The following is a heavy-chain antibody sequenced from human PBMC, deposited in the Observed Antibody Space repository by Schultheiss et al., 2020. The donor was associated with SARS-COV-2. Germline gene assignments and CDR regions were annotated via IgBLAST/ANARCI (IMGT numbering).Heavy chain of an antibody. Sequence: TLSLTCAVSGGSISSSNWWSWVRQHPGKALEWLALIDWDDDKRYSTSLKTRLTISKDTSKNQVVLTMTNMDPVDTATYYCAHLQYYYYGMDVWGQGTTVTVSS. CDR3: AHLQYYYYGMDV. CDR2: IDWDDDK. CDR1: GGSISSSNW. V-gene: IGHV2-70*18. J-gene: IGHJ6*02.